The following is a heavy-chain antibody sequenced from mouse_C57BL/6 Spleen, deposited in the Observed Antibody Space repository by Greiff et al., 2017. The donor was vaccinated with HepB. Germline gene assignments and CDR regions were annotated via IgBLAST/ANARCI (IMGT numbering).Heavy chain of an antibody. CDR3: ARCQLGRGYAMDY. CDR1: GYTFTSYW. CDR2: IDPNSGGT. Sequence: KESCKASGYTFTSYWMHWVKQRPGRGREWIGRIDPNSGGTKYNEKFKSKATLTVDKPSSTAYMQLSSLTSEDSAVYYCARCQLGRGYAMDYWGQGTSVTVSS. J-gene: IGHJ4*01. V-gene: IGHV1-72*01. D-gene: IGHD4-1*02.